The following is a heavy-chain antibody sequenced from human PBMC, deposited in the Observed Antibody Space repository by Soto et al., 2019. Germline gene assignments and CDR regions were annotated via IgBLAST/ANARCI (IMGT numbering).Heavy chain of an antibody. Sequence: QVQLQESGPGLVKPSETLSLTCTVSGDSISSYYWSWIRQPPGKGLEWIGYIYYSGSTNYNPSLKSRVTISVDTSKTQFSLRLSAVTAADTAVYYCARRYGSAFGYWGQGTVVTVSS. CDR2: IYYSGST. CDR3: ARRYGSAFGY. J-gene: IGHJ4*02. D-gene: IGHD6-25*01. CDR1: GDSISSYY. V-gene: IGHV4-59*08.